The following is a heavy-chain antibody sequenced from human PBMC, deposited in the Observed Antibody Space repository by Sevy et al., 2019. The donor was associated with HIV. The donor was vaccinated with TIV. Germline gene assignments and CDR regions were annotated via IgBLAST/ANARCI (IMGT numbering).Heavy chain of an antibody. V-gene: IGHV1-18*01. Sequence: ASVKVSCKASGYTFSSYTITWVRQAPGQGLEWLGWISPFNGDTNYAQKLQGRVTMTKDTSTVTAYMELRGLRSGDTAVYYCARAFCTGGRCYSLAYWGQGTLVTVSS. CDR2: ISPFNGDT. CDR1: GYTFSSYT. D-gene: IGHD2-15*01. J-gene: IGHJ4*02. CDR3: ARAFCTGGRCYSLAY.